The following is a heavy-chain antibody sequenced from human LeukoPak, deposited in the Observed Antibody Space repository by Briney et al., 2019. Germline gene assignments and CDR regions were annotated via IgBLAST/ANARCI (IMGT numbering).Heavy chain of an antibody. V-gene: IGHV3-53*04. CDR3: ARVRLFGEKRVAGFDY. CDR2: IYSGGST. D-gene: IGHD3-10*02. CDR1: GFTVSSNY. Sequence: GGSLRLSCAASGFTVSSNYMSWVRQAPGKGLEWASVIYSGGSTYYADSVKGRFTISRHNSKNTLYLQMNSLRAEDTAVYYCARVRLFGEKRVAGFDYWGQGTLVTVSS. J-gene: IGHJ4*02.